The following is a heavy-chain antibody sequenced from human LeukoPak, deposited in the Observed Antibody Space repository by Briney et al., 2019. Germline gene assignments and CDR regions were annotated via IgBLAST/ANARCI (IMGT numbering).Heavy chain of an antibody. D-gene: IGHD1-26*01. V-gene: IGHV1-18*01. CDR3: ARVGGNYEGLIDY. J-gene: IGHJ4*02. Sequence: ASVKVSCKASGYTFTSYAIGRVRQAPGQGLEWMGWISAYNGYTNYAQSLQGRVTMTTDTSTSTAYMELRSLRSDDTAMYYCARVGGNYEGLIDYWGQGTLVTVSS. CDR1: GYTFTSYA. CDR2: ISAYNGYT.